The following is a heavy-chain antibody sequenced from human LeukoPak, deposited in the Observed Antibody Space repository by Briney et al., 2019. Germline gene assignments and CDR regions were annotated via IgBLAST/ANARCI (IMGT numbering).Heavy chain of an antibody. D-gene: IGHD3-10*01. CDR3: ARADPYGSGSYYKNYYYMDV. V-gene: IGHV3-21*01. Sequence: PGGSLRLSCAASGFTFSSYSMNWVRQAPGKGLEWVSSISSSSSYIYYADSVKGRFTISRDNAKNSLYLQMNSLRAEDTAVYYCARADPYGSGSYYKNYYYMDVWGKGTTVTVSS. J-gene: IGHJ6*03. CDR1: GFTFSSYS. CDR2: ISSSSSYI.